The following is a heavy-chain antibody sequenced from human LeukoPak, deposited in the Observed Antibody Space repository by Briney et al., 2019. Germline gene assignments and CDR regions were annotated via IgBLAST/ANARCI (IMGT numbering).Heavy chain of an antibody. Sequence: GGSLRLSCAASGFTFSSYEMNWVRQAPGKGLEWVSYISSSGSTIYYADSVKGRFTISRDNAKNSLYLQMNSLRAEDTAVYYCARLRYFDWLNTPFDPWGQGTLVTVSS. CDR1: GFTFSSYE. CDR3: ARLRYFDWLNTPFDP. D-gene: IGHD3-9*01. V-gene: IGHV3-48*03. J-gene: IGHJ5*02. CDR2: ISSSGSTI.